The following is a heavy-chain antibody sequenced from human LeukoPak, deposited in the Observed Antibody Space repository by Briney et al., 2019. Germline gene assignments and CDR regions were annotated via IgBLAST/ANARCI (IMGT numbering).Heavy chain of an antibody. CDR1: GFAFSSYW. CDR2: IKQDGSEK. J-gene: IGHJ6*03. V-gene: IGHV3-7*01. CDR3: ARDQKDYDFWSNDYYYYMDA. Sequence: GGSLRLSCAASGFAFSSYWMSWVRQAPGKGLEWVANIKQDGSEKYYVDSVKGRFTISRDNAKNPLYLQMNSLRAEDTAVYYCARDQKDYDFWSNDYYYYMDAWGKGTTVTVSS. D-gene: IGHD3-3*01.